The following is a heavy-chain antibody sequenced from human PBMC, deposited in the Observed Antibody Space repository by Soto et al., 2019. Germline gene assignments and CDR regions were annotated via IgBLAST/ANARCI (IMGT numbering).Heavy chain of an antibody. V-gene: IGHV3-11*06. CDR3: AREGRPWPAVDY. CDR2: ISSSSSYT. Sequence: PGGSLRLSCAASGFTFSDYYMSWIRQAPGKGLEWVSYISSSSSYTNYADSVKGRFTISRDNAKNSLYLQMDSLRAEDTAVYDCAREGRPWPAVDYWGQGTLVTVSS. D-gene: IGHD6-6*01. J-gene: IGHJ4*02. CDR1: GFTFSDYY.